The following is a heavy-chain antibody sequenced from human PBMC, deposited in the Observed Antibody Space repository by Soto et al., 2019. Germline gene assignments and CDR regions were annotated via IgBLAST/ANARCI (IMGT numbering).Heavy chain of an antibody. V-gene: IGHV4-39*01. CDR2: IYYSGST. CDR1: SRSISSSSYY. J-gene: IGHJ3*02. D-gene: IGHD3-9*01. Sequence: PSETLSLTCTASSRSISSSSYYWGWIRQPPGKGLEWIGSIYYSGSTYYNPSLKSRVTISVDTSKNQFSLKLSSVTAADTAVYYCARNLVSSITYYDILTGYYFWAFDIWGQGTMVT. CDR3: ARNLVSSITYYDILTGYYFWAFDI.